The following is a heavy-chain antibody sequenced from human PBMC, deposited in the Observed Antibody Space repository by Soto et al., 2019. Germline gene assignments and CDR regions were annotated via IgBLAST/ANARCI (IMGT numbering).Heavy chain of an antibody. CDR1: GVPVILYC. CDR2: IKQDGSEK. Sequence: GGSLRLSCEASGVPVILYCMSWVRQAPGKGLEWVANIKQDGSEKYYVDSVKGQFTISRDNAKNSLYLQMNSLRAEDTAVYYCASYYDSSGYYYHDYYFDYWGQGTLVTVSS. J-gene: IGHJ4*02. D-gene: IGHD3-22*01. V-gene: IGHV3-7*05. CDR3: ASYYDSSGYYYHDYYFDY.